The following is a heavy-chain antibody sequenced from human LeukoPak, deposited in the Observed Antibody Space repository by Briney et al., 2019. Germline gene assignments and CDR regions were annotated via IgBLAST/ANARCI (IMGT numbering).Heavy chain of an antibody. J-gene: IGHJ4*02. Sequence: GGSLRLSCAASGFTVSSNYMSWVRQAPGKGLEWVSVIYSCGSTYYALPVKGRFTISRDNSKITLYLQMDSLRAEDTAVYYCARDLRGIAAAGDYWGQGTLVTVSS. CDR2: IYSCGST. V-gene: IGHV3-53*01. D-gene: IGHD6-13*01. CDR3: ARDLRGIAAAGDY. CDR1: GFTVSSNY.